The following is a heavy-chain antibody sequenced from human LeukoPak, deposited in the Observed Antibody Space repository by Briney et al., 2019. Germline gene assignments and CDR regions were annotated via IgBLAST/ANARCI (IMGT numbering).Heavy chain of an antibody. Sequence: SETLSLTHIVSGGSISSGSYYWSWIRQPAGKGLGWIGRIYTSGRTNYNPSLKSRITMSVQTSHHQLSVQLRCLSHADTVVYYCARDSLDYGDYAYYFDYWGQGTLVSVSS. CDR2: IYTSGRT. V-gene: IGHV4-61*02. CDR3: ARDSLDYGDYAYYFDY. CDR1: GGSISSGSYY. D-gene: IGHD4-17*01. J-gene: IGHJ4*02.